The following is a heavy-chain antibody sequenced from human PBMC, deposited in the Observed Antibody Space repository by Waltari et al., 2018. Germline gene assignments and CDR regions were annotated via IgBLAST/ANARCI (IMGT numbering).Heavy chain of an antibody. J-gene: IGHJ4*02. CDR3: ARDRGRGLYLDS. D-gene: IGHD2-15*01. CDR2: VHRSGRP. Sequence: QLKLQESGPGLVKPSGTLSLTCGVSGASMRTTDCWSGVRQPPGKGLEWIGQVHRSGRPNYSPSFASRVTMSLDTPNNHFSLKLTSATAADTAIYYCARDRGRGLYLDSWGPGILVTVSP. CDR1: GASMRTTDC. V-gene: IGHV4-4*02.